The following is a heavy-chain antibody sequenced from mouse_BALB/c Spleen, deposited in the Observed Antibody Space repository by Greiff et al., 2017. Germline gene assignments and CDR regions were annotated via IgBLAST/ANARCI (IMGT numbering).Heavy chain of an antibody. CDR3: AKGGYRYDRDLDY. CDR1: GFTFSSFG. J-gene: IGHJ2*01. D-gene: IGHD2-14*01. CDR2: ISSGSSTI. Sequence: EVKLMESGGGLVQPGGSRKLSCAASGFTFSSFGMHWVRQAPEKGLEWVAYISSGSSTIYYADTVKGRFTISRDNPKNTLFLQRTSLRSEDTAMYYCAKGGYRYDRDLDYWGQGTTLTVSS. V-gene: IGHV5-17*02.